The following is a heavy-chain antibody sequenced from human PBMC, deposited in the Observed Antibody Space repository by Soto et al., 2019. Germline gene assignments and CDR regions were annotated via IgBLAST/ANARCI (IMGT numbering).Heavy chain of an antibody. V-gene: IGHV3-9*01. D-gene: IGHD6-6*01. CDR3: VKASTYSSSQGWFDP. CDR2: ISWNSGNI. Sequence: EVQLVESGGGLVQPGRSLRLSCAASGFSFDGYAMNWVRQPPGKGLEWVSGISWNSGNIDYADSVKGRFTISRDNAKNSLYLQMNSLRAEDKALYYCVKASTYSSSQGWFDPWGQGNMVTVSS. CDR1: GFSFDGYA. J-gene: IGHJ5*02.